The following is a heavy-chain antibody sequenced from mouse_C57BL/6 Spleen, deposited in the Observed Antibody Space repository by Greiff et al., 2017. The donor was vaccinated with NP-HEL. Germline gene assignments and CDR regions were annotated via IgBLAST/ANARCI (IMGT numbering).Heavy chain of an antibody. CDR3: AREDWDVGYFDV. CDR2: IHPNSGST. D-gene: IGHD4-1*01. Sequence: QVQLKESGAELVKPGASVKLSCKASGYTFTSYWMHWVKQRPGQGLEWIGMIHPNSGSTNYNEKFKSKATLTVDKSSSTAYMQLSSLTSEDSAVYYCAREDWDVGYFDVWGTGTTVTVSS. CDR1: GYTFTSYW. V-gene: IGHV1-64*01. J-gene: IGHJ1*03.